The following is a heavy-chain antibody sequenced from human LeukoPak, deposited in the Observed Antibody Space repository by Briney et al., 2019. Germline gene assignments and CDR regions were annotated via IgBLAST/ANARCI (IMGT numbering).Heavy chain of an antibody. D-gene: IGHD2-21*02. J-gene: IGHJ4*02. CDR1: GYTLTGYY. CDR2: INPNSGGT. V-gene: IGHV1-2*02. CDR3: TARPFYYFDY. Sequence: ASVKVSCKASGYTLTGYYIHWVRQAPGQGLEWMGWINPNSGGTNYAQKFQGRVTTTRDTSISTAYIELSKLRSDDTTVYYCTARPFYYFDYWGQGTLVTVSS.